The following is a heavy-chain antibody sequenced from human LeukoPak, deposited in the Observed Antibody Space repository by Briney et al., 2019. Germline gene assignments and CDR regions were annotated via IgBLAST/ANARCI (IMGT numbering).Heavy chain of an antibody. Sequence: SVKVSCKASGGTFSSYAISWVRQAPGQGLEWMGGIIPIFGTANYAQKFQGRVTITADKSTSTAYMELSSLRSADTAVYYCAGDLPYSSSWHDAFDIWGQGTMVTVSS. V-gene: IGHV1-69*06. CDR3: AGDLPYSSSWHDAFDI. CDR1: GGTFSSYA. J-gene: IGHJ3*02. D-gene: IGHD6-13*01. CDR2: IIPIFGTA.